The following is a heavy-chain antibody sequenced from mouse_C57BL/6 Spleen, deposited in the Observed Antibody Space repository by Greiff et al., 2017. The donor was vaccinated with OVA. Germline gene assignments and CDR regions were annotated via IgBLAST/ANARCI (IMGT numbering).Heavy chain of an antibody. D-gene: IGHD1-1*01. CDR1: GYTFTDYN. Sequence: DVQLQESGPELVKPGASVKIPCKASGYTFTDYNMDWVKQSHGKSLEWIGDINPNNGGTIYNQKFKGKATLTVDKSSSTAYMELRSLTSEDTAVYYCARGIYYYGSSYDYYAMDYWGQGTSVTVSS. J-gene: IGHJ4*01. CDR2: INPNNGGT. V-gene: IGHV1-18*01. CDR3: ARGIYYYGSSYDYYAMDY.